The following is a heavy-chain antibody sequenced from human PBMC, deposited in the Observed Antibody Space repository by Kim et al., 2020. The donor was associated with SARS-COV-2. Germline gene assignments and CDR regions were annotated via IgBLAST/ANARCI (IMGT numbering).Heavy chain of an antibody. V-gene: IGHV4-59*13. Sequence: SETLSLTCTVSGGSISSYYWSWIRQPPGKGLEWIGYIYYSGSTNYNPSLKSRVTISVDTSKNQFSLKLSSVTAADTAVYYCARTGYYDSSGYYDYWGQGTLVTVSS. J-gene: IGHJ4*02. CDR1: GGSISSYY. D-gene: IGHD3-22*01. CDR2: IYYSGST. CDR3: ARTGYYDSSGYYDY.